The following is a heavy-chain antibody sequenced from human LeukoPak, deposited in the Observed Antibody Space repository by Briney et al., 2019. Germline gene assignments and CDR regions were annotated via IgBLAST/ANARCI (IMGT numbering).Heavy chain of an antibody. J-gene: IGHJ3*02. CDR2: ITNSGSTI. D-gene: IGHD2-15*01. CDR3: VRGGGPSYKYNAFDI. Sequence: GGSLRLSCTVSGFTFSIFEMNWVRQAPGKGLEWVAYITNSGSTIDYADSVKGRFTISRDNARNSLYLQMSGLRAEDTAVYYCVRGGGPSYKYNAFDIWGQGTMVTVSS. V-gene: IGHV3-48*03. CDR1: GFTFSIFE.